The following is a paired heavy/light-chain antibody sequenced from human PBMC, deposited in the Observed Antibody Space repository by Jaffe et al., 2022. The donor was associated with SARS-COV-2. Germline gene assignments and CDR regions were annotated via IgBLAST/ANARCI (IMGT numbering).Heavy chain of an antibody. Sequence: QVQLQESGPGLVKPSQTLSLTCSVSGGSINSGGYYWSWIRQHPGKGLEWVGYIYYSGGTFYNPSLKSRITISLDTSKNQFSLKMSSVTAADTAVYYCARVQYSSSSRFGFYFDSWGQGTLVTVSS. J-gene: IGHJ4*02. CDR3: ARVQYSSSSRFGFYFDS. CDR1: GGSINSGGYY. V-gene: IGHV4-31*03. D-gene: IGHD6-6*01. CDR2: IYYSGGT.
Light chain of an antibody. CDR2: EVS. J-gene: IGLJ2*01. CDR1: TSDVGTYNR. Sequence: QSALTQPPSVSGSPGQSVTISCTGTTSDVGTYNRVSWYQQPPGTAPRLIIYEVSNRPSGVPDRFSGSKSGDTASLTISGLQAEDEADYYCTSFTGTSTPVIFGGGTKLTVL. CDR3: TSFTGTSTPVI. V-gene: IGLV2-18*02.